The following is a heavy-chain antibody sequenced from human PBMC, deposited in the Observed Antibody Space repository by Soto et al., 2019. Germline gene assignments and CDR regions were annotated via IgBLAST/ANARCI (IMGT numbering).Heavy chain of an antibody. Sequence: PVGSLRLSCAASGFTFSSYGMHWVRQAPGKGLEWVAVISYDGSNKYYADSVKGRFTISRDNSKNTLYLQMNSLRAEDTAVYYCAKDPTPGHILYYYYGMDVWGQGTTVTVSS. J-gene: IGHJ6*02. CDR2: ISYDGSNK. V-gene: IGHV3-30*18. D-gene: IGHD2-21*01. CDR1: GFTFSSYG. CDR3: AKDPTPGHILYYYYGMDV.